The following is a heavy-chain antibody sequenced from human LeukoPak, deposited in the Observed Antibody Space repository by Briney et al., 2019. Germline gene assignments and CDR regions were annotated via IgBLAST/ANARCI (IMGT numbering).Heavy chain of an antibody. CDR1: GISINSHY. V-gene: IGHV4-4*09. CDR3: VVSPNQDFFDY. Sequence: PSETLSLTRTVSGISINSHYLNWIRQPPGKGLEWIGHIYGSGGTNYNPSLKSRVTMSVDTSKRQFSLNLKSLTAADTAVYYCVVSPNQDFFDYWGQGPLVTVSS. J-gene: IGHJ4*02. CDR2: IYGSGGT.